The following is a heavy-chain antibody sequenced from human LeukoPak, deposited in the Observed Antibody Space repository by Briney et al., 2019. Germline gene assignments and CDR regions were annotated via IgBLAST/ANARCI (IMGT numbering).Heavy chain of an antibody. Sequence: ASVKVSCKASGYTFTSYDINWVRQATGQGLEWMGWMNPNSGNTGYAQKFQGRVTMTRNTSISTAYMELSSLRSEGTAVYYCARGTYYDFWSGYYTNNQFDYWGQGTLVTVSS. D-gene: IGHD3-3*01. V-gene: IGHV1-8*01. CDR1: GYTFTSYD. CDR2: MNPNSGNT. J-gene: IGHJ4*02. CDR3: ARGTYYDFWSGYYTNNQFDY.